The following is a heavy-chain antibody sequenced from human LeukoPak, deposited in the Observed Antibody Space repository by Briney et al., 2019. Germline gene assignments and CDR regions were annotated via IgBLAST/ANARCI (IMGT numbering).Heavy chain of an antibody. CDR1: GDSITSSAFY. J-gene: IGHJ3*02. Sequence: SETLSLTCTVSGDSITSSAFYWGWIRQAPGKGLEWIGNIFHGGNTHYNPSLKSRVSISVDRSKNQVSLNLSSVTAADTALYYCARGQVRRGYSYGYLDAFDIWGQGTMVTVSS. CDR2: IFHGGNT. V-gene: IGHV4-39*01. CDR3: ARGQVRRGYSYGYLDAFDI. D-gene: IGHD5-18*01.